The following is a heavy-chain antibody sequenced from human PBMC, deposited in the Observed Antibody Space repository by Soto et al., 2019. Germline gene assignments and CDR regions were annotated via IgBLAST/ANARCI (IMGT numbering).Heavy chain of an antibody. Sequence: GGSLRLSCAVSGFTFSTYAMSWVRQAPGKRLEWLSSISSSGYIFSTDSVRGRFTISRDNAKNSVYLQINSLRAEDTAVYFCARDCSGGSCYPGMDVWGQGTTVTVSS. CDR2: ISSSGYI. D-gene: IGHD2-15*01. J-gene: IGHJ6*02. V-gene: IGHV3-21*01. CDR1: GFTFSTYA. CDR3: ARDCSGGSCYPGMDV.